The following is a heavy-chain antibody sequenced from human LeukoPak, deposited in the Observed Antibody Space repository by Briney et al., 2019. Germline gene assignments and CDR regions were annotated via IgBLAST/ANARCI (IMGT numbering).Heavy chain of an antibody. V-gene: IGHV3-23*01. Sequence: GGSLRLSCAASGFTFSSYAMSWVRQAPGKGLEWVSAISGSGGSTYYADSVKGRFTISRDNAKDSLYLQMNTLRAEGTAIYYCAREGPMLRGVIGGKIDPWGQGTLVTVSS. J-gene: IGHJ5*02. CDR2: ISGSGGST. CDR3: AREGPMLRGVIGGKIDP. D-gene: IGHD3-10*01. CDR1: GFTFSSYA.